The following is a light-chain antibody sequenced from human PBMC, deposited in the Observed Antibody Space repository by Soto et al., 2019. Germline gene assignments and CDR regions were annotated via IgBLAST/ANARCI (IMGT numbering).Light chain of an antibody. CDR1: SSEVGGFNS. CDR3: SSYTSTMTNV. J-gene: IGLJ1*01. CDR2: DVV. Sequence: QSVLTQPASVSGSPGQSITISCTGTSSEVGGFNSVSWYQLRPGAAPKLILYDVVDRPSGVSYRFSGSKSGNTASLTISGLQAADEADYFCSSYTSTMTNVFGSGTKVTV. V-gene: IGLV2-14*03.